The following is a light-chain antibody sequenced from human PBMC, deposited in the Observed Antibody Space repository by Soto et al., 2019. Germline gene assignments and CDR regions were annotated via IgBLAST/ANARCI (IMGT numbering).Light chain of an antibody. CDR2: DVS. Sequence: QSVLTQPASVSGSPGQSITISCTGTSSYVGAPKYVSWYQQHPGKALKLMIYDVSNRRSVVSNRFSGSKSGNTASLTISGLQAEYEADYYCSSYTSTITGLFGGGTRLTVL. CDR1: SSYVGAPKY. J-gene: IGLJ2*01. V-gene: IGLV2-14*01. CDR3: SSYTSTITGL.